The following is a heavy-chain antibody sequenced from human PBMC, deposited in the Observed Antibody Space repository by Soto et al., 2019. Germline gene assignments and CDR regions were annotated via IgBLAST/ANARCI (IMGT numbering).Heavy chain of an antibody. CDR3: AREEYYDFWSGYGAYDY. Sequence: EVQLVESGGGLVQPGGSLRLSCAASGFTFSSYWMSWVRQAPGKGLEWVANIKQDGSEEYYVDSVKGRFTISRDNAKNSLYLQMNSLRAEDTAVYYCAREEYYDFWSGYGAYDYWGQGTLVTVSS. D-gene: IGHD3-3*01. V-gene: IGHV3-7*01. J-gene: IGHJ4*02. CDR1: GFTFSSYW. CDR2: IKQDGSEE.